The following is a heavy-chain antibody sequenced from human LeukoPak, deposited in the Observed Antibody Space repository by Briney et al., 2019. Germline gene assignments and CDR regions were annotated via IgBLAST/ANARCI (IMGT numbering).Heavy chain of an antibody. CDR3: ALDIVVVVAATRQRDYYFDY. D-gene: IGHD2-15*01. CDR2: ISAYNGNT. Sequence: ASVKVSCKASGYTFTSYGISWVRQAPGQGLEWMGWISAYNGNTNYAQKLQGRVTITTDTSTSTAYMELRSLRSDDTAVYYCALDIVVVVAATRQRDYYFDYWGQGTLVTVSS. V-gene: IGHV1-18*01. CDR1: GYTFTSYG. J-gene: IGHJ4*02.